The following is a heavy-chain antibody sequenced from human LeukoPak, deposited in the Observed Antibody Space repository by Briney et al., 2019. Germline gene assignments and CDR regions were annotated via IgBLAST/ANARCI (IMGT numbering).Heavy chain of an antibody. Sequence: PGRSLRLSCAASGFTFSSYAMHWVRQAPGKGLEWVAVMSYDGSNKYYADSVKGRFTISRDNSKNTLYLQMNSLRAEDTAVYYCAREGSSLVRWFDPWGQGTLVTVSS. CDR1: GFTFSSYA. J-gene: IGHJ5*02. V-gene: IGHV3-30-3*01. CDR3: AREGSSLVRWFDP. CDR2: MSYDGSNK. D-gene: IGHD2-2*01.